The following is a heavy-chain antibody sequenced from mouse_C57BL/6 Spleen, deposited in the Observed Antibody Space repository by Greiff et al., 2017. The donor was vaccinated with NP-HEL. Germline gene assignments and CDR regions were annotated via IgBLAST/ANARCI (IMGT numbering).Heavy chain of an antibody. V-gene: IGHV1-47*01. D-gene: IGHD5-2*01. CDR3: ARGINLYYFDY. CDR2: FHPDSDDT. J-gene: IGHJ2*01. Sequence: QVQLQQSGAELVKPGASVKMSCKASGYTFTTYAIEWVRQNHGKSLEWIGNFHPDSDDTKYNEKFTGKATLTVEKSSSTVYLEHSRLTSDDSAVYYCARGINLYYFDYWGQGTTLTVSS. CDR1: GYTFTTYA.